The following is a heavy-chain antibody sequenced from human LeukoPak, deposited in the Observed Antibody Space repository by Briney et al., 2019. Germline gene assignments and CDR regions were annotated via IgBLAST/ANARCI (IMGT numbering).Heavy chain of an antibody. CDR2: INPNSGGT. CDR3: ARDLGGLSGSYAPGN. V-gene: IGHV1-2*02. J-gene: IGHJ4*02. CDR1: GYTFTGYY. D-gene: IGHD1-26*01. Sequence: GASVKVSCKASGYTFTGYYMHWVRQAPGQGLEWMGWINPNSGGTNYAQKLQGRVTMTTDTSTSTAYMELRSLRSDDTAVYYCARDLGGLSGSYAPGNWGQGTLVTVSS.